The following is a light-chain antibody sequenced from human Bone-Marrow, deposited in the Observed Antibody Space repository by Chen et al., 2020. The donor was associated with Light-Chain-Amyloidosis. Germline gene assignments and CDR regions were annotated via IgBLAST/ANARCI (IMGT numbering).Light chain of an antibody. J-gene: IGLJ1*01. V-gene: IGLV2-23*02. CDR2: EVS. Sequence: QSALTHPASVSGSPGPSITISCTGPSSDVGSYNLVSWYQQHPGKAPKLMIYEVSKRPSGVSNRFSGSKSGNTASLTISGLQAEDEAEYYCCSYAGSSIYYVFGTGTKVTVL. CDR1: SSDVGSYNL. CDR3: CSYAGSSIYYV.